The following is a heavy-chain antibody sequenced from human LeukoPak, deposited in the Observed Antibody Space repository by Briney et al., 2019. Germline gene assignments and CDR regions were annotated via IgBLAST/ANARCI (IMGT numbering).Heavy chain of an antibody. CDR1: GDSISDYY. V-gene: IGHV4-59*01. J-gene: IGHJ6*02. CDR3: ARDLGYYGPRYGMDV. Sequence: SETLSLTCAVSGDSISDYYWSWIRQPPGKGLEWIGYIHYSGSTNYSPSLKGRVTISVDTSKRQFSLNLTSVTAADTAVYHCARDLGYYGPRYGMDVWGQGTTVTVSS. CDR2: IHYSGST. D-gene: IGHD3-10*01.